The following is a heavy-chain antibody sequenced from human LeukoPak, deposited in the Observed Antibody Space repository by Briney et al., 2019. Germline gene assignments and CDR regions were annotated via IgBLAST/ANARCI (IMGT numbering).Heavy chain of an antibody. J-gene: IGHJ5*02. D-gene: IGHD2-15*01. CDR3: ARVSFHSGGPGP. CDR2: IYDSGST. V-gene: IGHV4-39*07. CDR1: GGSIRSSYYY. Sequence: PSETLSLTCTVSGGSIRSSYYYWSWIRQPPGKGLEWIGSIYDSGSTYYNPSLKSRVTISADTSTNQFSLNLSSVTAADTAVYYCARVSFHSGGPGPWGQGTLVTVSS.